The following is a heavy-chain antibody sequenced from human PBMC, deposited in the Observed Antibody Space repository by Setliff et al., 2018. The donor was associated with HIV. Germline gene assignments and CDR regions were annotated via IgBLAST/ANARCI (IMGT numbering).Heavy chain of an antibody. J-gene: IGHJ4*02. V-gene: IGHV3-48*04. CDR2: ISSSGSTI. CDR3: ARDLDYYFDY. Sequence: GGSLRLSCAASRFDFNNYWMNWVRQAPGQGLEWVSYISSSGSTIYYADSVKGRFTISRDNDKNSLFLQMNSLRAEDTAVYYCARDLDYYFDYWGQGTMVTVSS. CDR1: RFDFNNYW. D-gene: IGHD1-1*01.